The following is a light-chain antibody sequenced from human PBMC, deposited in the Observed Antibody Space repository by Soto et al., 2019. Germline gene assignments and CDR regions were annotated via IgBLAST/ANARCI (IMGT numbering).Light chain of an antibody. CDR1: QGISSW. V-gene: IGKV1-5*03. J-gene: IGKJ4*01. CDR2: KAS. CDR3: QQYNSYPLT. Sequence: DIQMTQSPSTLSASVGDRVTITCRASQGISSWLAWYQQKPGKAPNLLIYKASSLESGVPSRFSGNGSGIEFTLTISSLQPDDFATYYCQQYNSYPLTFGGGTKVEIK.